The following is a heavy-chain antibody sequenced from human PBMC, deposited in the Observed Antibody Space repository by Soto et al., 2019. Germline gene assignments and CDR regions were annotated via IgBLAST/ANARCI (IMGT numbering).Heavy chain of an antibody. CDR2: IHHSGST. V-gene: IGHV4-38-2*01. D-gene: IGHD3-10*02. J-gene: IGHJ6*02. CDR1: GYSISSGYY. CDR3: ASEPRPYYVRSSAGMDV. Sequence: PSETLSLTCAVSGYSISSGYYWGWIRQPPGKGLEWIGSIHHSGSTYYNPSLKNRVTISVDTSKNQFSLRLSSVTAAYTNVYYFASEPRPYYVRSSAGMDVWRQGTTVTVSS.